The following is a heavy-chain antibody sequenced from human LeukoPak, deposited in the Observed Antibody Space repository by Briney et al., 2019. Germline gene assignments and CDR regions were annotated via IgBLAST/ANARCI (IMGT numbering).Heavy chain of an antibody. J-gene: IGHJ4*02. Sequence: ASVKVSCKASGGTFSSYAISWVRQAPGQGLEWMGGIIPIFGTANYAQKFQGGVTITTDESTSTAYMELSSLRSEDTAVYYCARVGAVVVPALDYWGQGTLVTVSS. CDR2: IIPIFGTA. D-gene: IGHD2-2*01. CDR3: ARVGAVVVPALDY. CDR1: GGTFSSYA. V-gene: IGHV1-69*05.